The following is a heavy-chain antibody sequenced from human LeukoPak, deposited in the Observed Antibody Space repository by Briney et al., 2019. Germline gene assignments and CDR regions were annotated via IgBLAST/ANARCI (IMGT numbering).Heavy chain of an antibody. CDR3: AKGVLRYFDWLLALDAFDI. J-gene: IGHJ3*02. Sequence: GSLRLSCAASGFTFSSYAMSWVRQAPGKGLEWVSAISGSGGSTYYADSVKGRFTISRDNSKNTLYLQMNSLRAEDTAVYYCAKGVLRYFDWLLALDAFDIWGQGTMVTVSS. CDR1: GFTFSSYA. CDR2: ISGSGGST. V-gene: IGHV3-23*01. D-gene: IGHD3-9*01.